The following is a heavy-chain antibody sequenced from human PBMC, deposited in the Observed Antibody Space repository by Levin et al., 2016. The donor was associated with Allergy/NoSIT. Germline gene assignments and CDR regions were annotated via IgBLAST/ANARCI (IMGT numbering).Heavy chain of an antibody. V-gene: IGHV4-59*12. CDR1: GGSIRNYY. J-gene: IGHJ4*02. CDR2: SYYSGST. Sequence: SETLSLTCSVSGGSIRNYYWSWIRQAPGEGLEWIGYSYYSGSTNYSPSLKSRLTISVDTTKNQFSLRLTSVTAADTAIYYCARGEDWEPLFDYWGQGVLVTVSS. D-gene: IGHD3/OR15-3a*01. CDR3: ARGEDWEPLFDY.